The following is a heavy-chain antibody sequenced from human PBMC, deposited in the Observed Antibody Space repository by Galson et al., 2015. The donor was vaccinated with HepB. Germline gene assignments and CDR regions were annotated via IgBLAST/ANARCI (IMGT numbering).Heavy chain of an antibody. Sequence: CAISGDSVSNNNAAWNWIRQSPSRGLEWLGRTYYRARWYSDYAPAVRSRITINPDTSKNQFSLQLNSVTPDAAAVYYCGRVSGTIYYYGLDVWGQGTTVTVSS. V-gene: IGHV6-1*01. CDR2: TYYRARWYS. CDR1: GDSVSNNNAA. J-gene: IGHJ6*02. D-gene: IGHD1-14*01. CDR3: GRVSGTIYYYGLDV.